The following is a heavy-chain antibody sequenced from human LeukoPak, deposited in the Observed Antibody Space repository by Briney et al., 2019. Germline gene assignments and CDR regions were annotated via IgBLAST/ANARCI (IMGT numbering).Heavy chain of an antibody. Sequence: GGSLRLSCAASGFTFSSFEMNWIRQAPGKGLEWVSSISSSSSYIYYADSVKGRFTISRDNARNSLYLQMNSLRAEDTAVYYCARDGSGYDDAFDIWGQGTMVTVSS. CDR2: ISSSSSYI. CDR3: ARDGSGYDDAFDI. J-gene: IGHJ3*02. V-gene: IGHV3-21*01. D-gene: IGHD3-10*01. CDR1: GFTFSSFE.